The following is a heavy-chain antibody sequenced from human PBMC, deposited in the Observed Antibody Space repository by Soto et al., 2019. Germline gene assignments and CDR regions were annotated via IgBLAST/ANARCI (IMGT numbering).Heavy chain of an antibody. Sequence: QAQVVQSGAEVRKPGSSVKLSCKASEGTFNSYAIAWVRQAPGQGLEWMGGIIPYYNTLNYAQKFQDRVTITADDSTNTVDMELSSLRSDDTAAYFCASGASRWYPYFFDSWAQGTLVTVSS. D-gene: IGHD6-13*01. J-gene: IGHJ4*02. CDR2: IIPYYNTL. CDR3: ASGASRWYPYFFDS. V-gene: IGHV1-69*01. CDR1: EGTFNSYA.